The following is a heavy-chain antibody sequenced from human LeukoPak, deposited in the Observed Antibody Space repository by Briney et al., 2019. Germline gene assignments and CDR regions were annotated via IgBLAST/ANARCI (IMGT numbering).Heavy chain of an antibody. D-gene: IGHD1-14*01. V-gene: IGHV3-11*04. CDR3: AAAPELPGWFDP. CDR1: AFIFSDYH. J-gene: IGHJ5*02. Sequence: GGSLRLSCAASAFIFSDYHMSWIRQAPGRGLEWVSYISGTSLTIFYADSVKGRFTMSRDNAKNSLYLQMNSLRAEDTAVYYCAAAPELPGWFDPWGQGTLVTVSS. CDR2: ISGTSLTI.